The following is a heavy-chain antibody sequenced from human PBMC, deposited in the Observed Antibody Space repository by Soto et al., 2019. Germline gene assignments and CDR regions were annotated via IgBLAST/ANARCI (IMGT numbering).Heavy chain of an antibody. CDR3: AKNRRPTGSSGALDN. J-gene: IGHJ4*02. Sequence: AGGSLRLSCAASGFILRSNGMHWVRQAPGRGLEWVAVISYDGSSEWYADSVKGRFTIARDFSKNTLYLQMNSLTVDDTAVYYCAKNRRPTGSSGALDNWGRGTLVTVSS. CDR1: GFILRSNG. CDR2: ISYDGSSE. D-gene: IGHD1-1*01. V-gene: IGHV3-30*18.